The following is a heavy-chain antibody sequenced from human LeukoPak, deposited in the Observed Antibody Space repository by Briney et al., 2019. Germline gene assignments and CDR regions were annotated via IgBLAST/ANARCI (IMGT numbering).Heavy chain of an antibody. Sequence: PGGSLRLSCAASGFTFSSYSMNWVRQAPGKGLEWVSSISSSSSYIYYADSVKGRFTISRDNAKNSLYLQMNSLRAEDTAVYYCARDEGGSYYWNWFDPWGQGTLVTVSS. CDR1: GFTFSSYS. D-gene: IGHD1-26*01. V-gene: IGHV3-21*01. CDR3: ARDEGGSYYWNWFDP. J-gene: IGHJ5*02. CDR2: ISSSSSYI.